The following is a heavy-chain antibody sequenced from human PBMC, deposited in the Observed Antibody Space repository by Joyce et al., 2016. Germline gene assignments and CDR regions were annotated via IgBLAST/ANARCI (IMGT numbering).Heavy chain of an antibody. CDR3: ARGERFYDFWSGYYGPASYYFDY. J-gene: IGHJ4*02. CDR1: GGSISSNSHY. CDR2: IYYDVTT. Sequence: QLQLQESGPGLVKPSETLSLTCTVSGGSISSNSHYWGWIRQPPGKGLEWVGSIYYDVTTYYNPSLKSRVTMSVDLSKNQFSLKLSSVTAADTAVYYCARGERFYDFWSGYYGPASYYFDYWGQGTLVTVSP. D-gene: IGHD3-3*01. V-gene: IGHV4-39*01.